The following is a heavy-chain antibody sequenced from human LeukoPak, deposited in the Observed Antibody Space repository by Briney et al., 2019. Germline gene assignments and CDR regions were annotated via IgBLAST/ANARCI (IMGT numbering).Heavy chain of an antibody. D-gene: IGHD3-16*01. CDR2: ISSSGTTI. Sequence: PGGSLRLSCAASGFTISSYEMNWVRQAPGGGLEWISYISSSGTTIYYADSVKGRLTISRDNAKNSLYLRMNSLRAEDTAVYYCARYSYGYTAFDYWGQGTPVTISS. V-gene: IGHV3-48*03. CDR1: GFTISSYE. J-gene: IGHJ4*02. CDR3: ARYSYGYTAFDY.